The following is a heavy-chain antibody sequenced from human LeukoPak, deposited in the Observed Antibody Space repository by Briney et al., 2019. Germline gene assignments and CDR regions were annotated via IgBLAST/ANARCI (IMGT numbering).Heavy chain of an antibody. V-gene: IGHV3-30*04. D-gene: IGHD3-22*01. CDR3: ARDLMKSYYYDSSGYYGPRGDY. Sequence: GGSLRLSCAASGFTFSSYAMHWVRQAPGKGLEWVAVISYDGSNKYYADSVKGRFTISRDNSKNTLYLQMNSLRAEDTAVYYCARDLMKSYYYDSSGYYGPRGDYWGQGTLVTVSS. J-gene: IGHJ4*02. CDR1: GFTFSSYA. CDR2: ISYDGSNK.